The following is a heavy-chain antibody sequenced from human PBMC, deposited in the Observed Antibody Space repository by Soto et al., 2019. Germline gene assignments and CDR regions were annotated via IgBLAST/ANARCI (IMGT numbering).Heavy chain of an antibody. Sequence: FLRLSCAASGFTFSSYEMNLVRQAPGKGLEWVSYISSSGSTIYYADSVKGRFTISRDNAKNPLYLQMNSLRAEDTAVYYCARDHSRGGFDYWGQGTLVTVSS. D-gene: IGHD6-13*01. CDR3: ARDHSRGGFDY. CDR2: ISSSGSTI. J-gene: IGHJ4*02. V-gene: IGHV3-48*03. CDR1: GFTFSSYE.